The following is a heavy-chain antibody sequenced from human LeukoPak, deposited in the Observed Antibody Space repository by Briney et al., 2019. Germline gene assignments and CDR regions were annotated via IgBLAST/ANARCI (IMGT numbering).Heavy chain of an antibody. CDR1: GFTFSSYS. Sequence: GGSLRLSCAASGFTFSSYSMNWVRQAPGKWLEWVSSISSSSSYIYYADSVKGRFTISRDNAKNSLYLQMNSLRAEDTAVYYCARDGAWAIFGVVSRNDAFDIWGQGTMVTVSS. V-gene: IGHV3-21*01. CDR2: ISSSSSYI. CDR3: ARDGAWAIFGVVSRNDAFDI. J-gene: IGHJ3*02. D-gene: IGHD3-3*01.